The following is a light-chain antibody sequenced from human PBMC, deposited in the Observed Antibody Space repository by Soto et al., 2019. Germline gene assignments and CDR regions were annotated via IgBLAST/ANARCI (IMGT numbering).Light chain of an antibody. V-gene: IGLV2-11*01. CDR3: CPSYGGSYSYV. J-gene: IGLJ1*01. Sequence: QSVLAQPRSVSGSPGQSVTISCTGTNSDVGGYNYVSWYQHHPGKAPKLIIYDVTKRPSGVPGRFSGSKSGNTASLTISGLQAEDEADYYCCPSYGGSYSYVFGTGTKVTLL. CDR2: DVT. CDR1: NSDVGGYNY.